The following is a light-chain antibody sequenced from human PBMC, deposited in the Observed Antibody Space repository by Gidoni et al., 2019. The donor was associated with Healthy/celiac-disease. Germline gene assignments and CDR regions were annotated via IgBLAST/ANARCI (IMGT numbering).Light chain of an antibody. CDR1: QSISSY. Sequence: DIQLTQSPSSLSASVGDRVTSTCRASQSISSYLIWYQQKPGKAPKLLIYAASSLQSGVPSRFSGRGSGTEVTLTISSLQPEDFATYYCQQSYSTPYTFGQGTKLEIK. V-gene: IGKV1-39*01. CDR2: AAS. J-gene: IGKJ2*01. CDR3: QQSYSTPYT.